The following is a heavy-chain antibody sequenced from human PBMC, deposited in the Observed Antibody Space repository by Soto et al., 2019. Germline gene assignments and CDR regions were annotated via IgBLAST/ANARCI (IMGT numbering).Heavy chain of an antibody. Sequence: SLRLSCVASGFTFSNFAMSWVRQAPGKGLEWVSVISNTGGSTYYADSVKGRFTISRDNSKNTLYLQMNIMRAEDTAVYYCAKVKRLGAAADYYYGMDVWGQGTTVTVSS. CDR1: GFTFSNFA. J-gene: IGHJ6*02. D-gene: IGHD6-13*01. CDR3: AKVKRLGAAADYYYGMDV. V-gene: IGHV3-23*01. CDR2: ISNTGGST.